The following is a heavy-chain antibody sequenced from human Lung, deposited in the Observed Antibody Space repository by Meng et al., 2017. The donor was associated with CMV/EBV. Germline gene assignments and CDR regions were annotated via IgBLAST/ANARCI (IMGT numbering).Heavy chain of an antibody. V-gene: IGHV3-23*01. J-gene: IGHJ4*02. CDR2: ISRSGDST. D-gene: IGHD3-22*01. CDR1: GFNFXTYA. Sequence: AQLLESXGHLVQPGGSLRLSCAVCGFNFXTYAMTWVRQAPGKGLEWVSAISRSGDSTYYADSVKGRFTISRDNSKNTLYLQMNSLRAEDTAVYYCARDLYNSYSTSTDYYPYYFDYGGQGTLVTVSS. CDR3: ARDLYNSYSTSTDYYPYYFDY.